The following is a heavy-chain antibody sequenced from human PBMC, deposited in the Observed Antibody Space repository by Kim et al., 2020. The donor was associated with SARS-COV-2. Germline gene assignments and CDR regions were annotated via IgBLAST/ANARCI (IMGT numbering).Heavy chain of an antibody. V-gene: IGHV4-39*01. CDR3: ARHGLAAAARFDY. Sequence: YTPSLKSRVTISVDTSKNQFSLKLSSVTAADTAVYYCARHGLAAAARFDYWGQGTLVTVSS. D-gene: IGHD6-13*01. J-gene: IGHJ4*02.